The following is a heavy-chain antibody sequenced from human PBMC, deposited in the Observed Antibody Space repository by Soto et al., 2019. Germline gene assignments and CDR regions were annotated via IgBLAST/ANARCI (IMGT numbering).Heavy chain of an antibody. CDR2: IYYSGST. J-gene: IGHJ3*02. D-gene: IGHD3-22*01. CDR1: GGSISSGDYY. Sequence: PSETLSLTCAVSGGSISSGDYYWSWIRQPPGKGLEWIGYIYYSGSTYYNPSLKSRVTISVDTSKNQFSLKLSSVTAADTAVYYCARADNYYDSSGYYTAFDIWGQGTMVTVSS. V-gene: IGHV4-30-4*01. CDR3: ARADNYYDSSGYYTAFDI.